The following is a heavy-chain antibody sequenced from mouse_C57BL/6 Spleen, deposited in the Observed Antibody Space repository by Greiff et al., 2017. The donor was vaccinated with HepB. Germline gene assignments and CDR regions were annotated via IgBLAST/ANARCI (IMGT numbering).Heavy chain of an antibody. J-gene: IGHJ2*01. V-gene: IGHV1-64*01. CDR3: ARRTPNWDDFDY. D-gene: IGHD4-1*01. Sequence: VQLQQPGAELVKPGASVKLSCKASGYTFTSYWMHWVKQRPGQGLEWIGMIHPNSGSTNYNEKFKSKATLTVDKSSSTAYMQLSSLTSEDSAVYYCARRTPNWDDFDYWGQGTTLTVSS. CDR1: GYTFTSYW. CDR2: IHPNSGST.